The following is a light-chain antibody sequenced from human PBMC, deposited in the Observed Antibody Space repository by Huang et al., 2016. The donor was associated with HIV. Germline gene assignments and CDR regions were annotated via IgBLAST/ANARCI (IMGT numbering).Light chain of an antibody. V-gene: IGKV1-9*01. J-gene: IGKJ5*01. Sequence: IQLNQSPSSLSASVGDRVTITCRASQDIGNSLAWYQQRPGKAPKPLIYAASTLQGGVSSRFSGSVSGTYFTLTISGLQPEDFTTYYCQQLNDYPGTFGQGTRL. CDR3: QQLNDYPGT. CDR2: AAS. CDR1: QDIGNS.